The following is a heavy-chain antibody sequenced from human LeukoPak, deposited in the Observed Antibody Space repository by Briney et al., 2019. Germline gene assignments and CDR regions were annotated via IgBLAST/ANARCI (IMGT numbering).Heavy chain of an antibody. D-gene: IGHD6-6*01. Sequence: SETLSLTCTVSGGSISSSGYYWGWVRQHPGKGLEWIGYIYYSGSTYYNPSLQSRVSISIDKSKIQFSLKLSSVTAADTAVYYCARDFGWGIAARRRAFDIWGQETMVTVSS. CDR3: ARDFGWGIAARRRAFDI. CDR2: IYYSGST. J-gene: IGHJ3*02. V-gene: IGHV4-31*03. CDR1: GGSISSSGYY.